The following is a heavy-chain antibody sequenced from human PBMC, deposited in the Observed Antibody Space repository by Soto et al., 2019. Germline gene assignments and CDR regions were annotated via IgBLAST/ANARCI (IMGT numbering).Heavy chain of an antibody. J-gene: IGHJ5*02. CDR1: GFTFSAYS. Sequence: GGSLRLSCETSGFTFSAYSMNRVRQAPGKGLEWLSYISTNGGTVYHADSVRGRFTISRDNGKNSLYLQMNSLRDDDTAVYYCTRGDGSRGHHWGQGTQVTVSS. V-gene: IGHV3-48*02. CDR3: TRGDGSRGHH. CDR2: ISTNGGTV. D-gene: IGHD1-26*01.